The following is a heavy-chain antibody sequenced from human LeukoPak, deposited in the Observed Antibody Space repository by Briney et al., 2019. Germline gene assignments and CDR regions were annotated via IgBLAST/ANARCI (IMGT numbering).Heavy chain of an antibody. CDR3: AQFMYNWNYLG. CDR1: GGSVTSTTW. Sequence: SGTLSLTCGVSGGSVTSTTWWTWVPQPQGKGLDWFGEVRLDGKTNYNPSLKSRVTISVDTSTNQFSLKLSSVTAADTAVYYCAQFMYNWNYLGWGQGTLVTVSS. V-gene: IGHV4-4*02. CDR2: VRLDGKT. J-gene: IGHJ4*02. D-gene: IGHD1-7*01.